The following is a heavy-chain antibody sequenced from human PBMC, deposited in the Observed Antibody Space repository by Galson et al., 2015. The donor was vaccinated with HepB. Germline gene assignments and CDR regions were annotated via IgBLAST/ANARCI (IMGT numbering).Heavy chain of an antibody. Sequence: SVKVSSKVSGYTLTELSMHWVRQAPGKGLEWMGGFDPEDGETIYAQKFQGRVTMTEGTSTDTAYMELSSLRSEDTAVYYCATLGGVVGQYYFDYWGQGTLVTVSS. CDR3: ATLGGVVGQYYFDY. J-gene: IGHJ4*02. V-gene: IGHV1-24*01. CDR1: GYTLTELS. D-gene: IGHD3-3*01. CDR2: FDPEDGET.